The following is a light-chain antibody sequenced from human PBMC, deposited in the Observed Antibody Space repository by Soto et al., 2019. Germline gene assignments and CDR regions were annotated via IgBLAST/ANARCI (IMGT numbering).Light chain of an antibody. CDR1: DLGSKF. V-gene: IGLV3-1*01. CDR2: QDN. J-gene: IGLJ3*02. Sequence: SYELTQPLSVTVSPGQTASITCSGDDLGSKFACWYQQKPGQSPILVIYQDNKRPSGIPERFSGSNSGNTATLTISGTQPMDEADFYCQACDISVFGGGTKLTVL. CDR3: QACDISV.